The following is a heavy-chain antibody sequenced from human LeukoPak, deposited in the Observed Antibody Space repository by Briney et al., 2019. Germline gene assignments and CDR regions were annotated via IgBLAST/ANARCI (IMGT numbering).Heavy chain of an antibody. J-gene: IGHJ6*02. CDR3: ARAHSIASYYYGVDV. CDR2: IYYSGST. D-gene: IGHD2/OR15-2a*01. V-gene: IGHV4-39*07. Sequence: SETPSLTCTVSGGSISYSSYYWGWIRQPPGKGLEWIGSIYYSGSTYYSPSLTSRVTVSVDTSENQFSLKLSSVTAADTAVYYCARAHSIASYYYGVDVWGQGTTVTVSS. CDR1: GGSISYSSYY.